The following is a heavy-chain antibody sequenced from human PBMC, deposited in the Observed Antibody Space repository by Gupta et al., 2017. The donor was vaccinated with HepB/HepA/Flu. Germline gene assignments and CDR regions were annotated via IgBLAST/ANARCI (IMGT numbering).Heavy chain of an antibody. CDR3: VKDHYTRARDIYVHVDV. D-gene: IGHD2-2*02. Sequence: EEHLLESGGGVVQPGGSLRLACAASVFAFSDFAMSWVRQTPGKGLEWLSEIRGDGGDINYADSVRGRITISRDNTINTLFLQMHSLRAEDTAVYYCVKDHYTRARDIYVHVDVWGKGTAVTVSS. J-gene: IGHJ6*04. CDR1: VFAFSDFA. V-gene: IGHV3-23*01. CDR2: IRGDGGDI.